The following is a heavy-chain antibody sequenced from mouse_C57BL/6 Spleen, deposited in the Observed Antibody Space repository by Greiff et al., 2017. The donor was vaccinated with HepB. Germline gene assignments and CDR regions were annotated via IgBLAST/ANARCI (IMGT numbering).Heavy chain of an antibody. CDR3: ARCRAGTSYWYFDV. V-gene: IGHV1-26*01. CDR2: INPNNGGT. D-gene: IGHD3-1*01. Sequence: VQLQQSGPELVKPGASVKISCKASGYTFTDYYMNWVKQSHGKSLEWIGDINPNNGGTSYNQKFKGKATLTVDKSSSTAYMELRSLTSEDSAVYYCARCRAGTSYWYFDVWGTGTTVTVSS. J-gene: IGHJ1*03. CDR1: GYTFTDYY.